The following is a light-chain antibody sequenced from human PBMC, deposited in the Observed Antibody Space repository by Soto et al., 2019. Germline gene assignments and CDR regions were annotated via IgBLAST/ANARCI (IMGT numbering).Light chain of an antibody. V-gene: IGKV3-11*01. CDR3: QQRSNWPPT. CDR2: DAS. Sequence: EIVLTQSPATLSLSPGERATLSCRASQSVSSNLAWYQQKPGQAPRLLIYDASNRATGIPARFSGSGSGTDFTLTISSLQPDDLAVYYCQQRSNWPPTFGQGTKVEIK. J-gene: IGKJ1*01. CDR1: QSVSSN.